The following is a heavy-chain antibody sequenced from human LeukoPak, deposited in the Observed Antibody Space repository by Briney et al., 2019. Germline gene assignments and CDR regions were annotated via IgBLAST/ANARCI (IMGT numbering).Heavy chain of an antibody. Sequence: SETLSLTCTVSGGSISSYYWSWIRQPPGKGLEWIGYIYDSGNTNYNPSLKSRVTISVDTSKSQFSLKLSSVTAADTAVYYCARTRKTYYDSSGYYSAFDYWGQGILVTVSS. J-gene: IGHJ4*02. CDR3: ARTRKTYYDSSGYYSAFDY. CDR2: IYDSGNT. V-gene: IGHV4-59*01. D-gene: IGHD3-22*01. CDR1: GGSISSYY.